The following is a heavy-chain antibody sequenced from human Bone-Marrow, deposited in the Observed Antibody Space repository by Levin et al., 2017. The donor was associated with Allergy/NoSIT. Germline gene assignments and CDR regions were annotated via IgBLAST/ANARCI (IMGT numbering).Heavy chain of an antibody. J-gene: IGHJ5*02. CDR3: TRAAYSSGWYDNNWFDA. D-gene: IGHD6-19*01. V-gene: IGHV3-73*01. Sequence: AGGSLRLSFAASGFTFSGSAVHWVRQASGKGLEWVGRIRRKTNTYATTYGASVKGRFTISRDDSRNTAYLQMNSLKSEDTAVYYCTRAAYSSGWYDNNWFDAWGQGTLVTVSS. CDR2: IRRKTNTYAT. CDR1: GFTFSGSA.